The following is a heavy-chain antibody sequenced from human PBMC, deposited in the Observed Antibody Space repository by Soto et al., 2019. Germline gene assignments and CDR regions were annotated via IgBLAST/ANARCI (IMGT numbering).Heavy chain of an antibody. J-gene: IGHJ6*01. CDR2: IYYSGST. Sequence: SETLSLTCTVSGGSISSGGYYWSWIRQHPGKGLEWIGYIYYSGSTYYNPSLKSRVTISVDASKNQFSLKLSSVTAADTAVYYCARGRSSGDLGGMDVRGQGTTVSVFS. CDR3: ARGRSSGDLGGMDV. D-gene: IGHD6-19*01. V-gene: IGHV4-31*03. CDR1: GGSISSGGYY.